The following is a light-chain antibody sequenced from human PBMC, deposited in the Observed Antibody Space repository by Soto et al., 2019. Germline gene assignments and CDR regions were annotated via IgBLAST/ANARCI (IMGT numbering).Light chain of an antibody. CDR3: SSYSGSSTLVV. Sequence: QSALTQPASVSGSPGQSIAISCTGTSSDIGGYNFVSWYQQHPGKAPKLVIYDDNIRPSGVSDRFSGSKSGNTASLTISGLQAEDEADYYCSSYSGSSTLVVFGGGTKLTVL. CDR1: SSDIGGYNF. V-gene: IGLV2-14*03. J-gene: IGLJ2*01. CDR2: DDN.